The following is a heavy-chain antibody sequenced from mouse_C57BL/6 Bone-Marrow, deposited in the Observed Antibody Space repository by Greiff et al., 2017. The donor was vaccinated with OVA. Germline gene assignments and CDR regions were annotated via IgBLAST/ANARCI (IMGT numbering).Heavy chain of an antibody. CDR1: GYAFTNYL. V-gene: IGHV1-54*01. CDR2: INPGSGGP. D-gene: IGHD2-2*01. J-gene: IGHJ2*01. Sequence: QVQLQQSGAELVRPGTSVKVSCKASGYAFTNYLIEWVKQRPGQGLEWIGVINPGSGGPNYNEKFKGKATLTADKSSSTAYMQLSSLTSEDSAVYFCARRGIYYGYDGGRGGPYFDYWGQGTTLTVSS. CDR3: ARRGIYYGYDGGRGGPYFDY.